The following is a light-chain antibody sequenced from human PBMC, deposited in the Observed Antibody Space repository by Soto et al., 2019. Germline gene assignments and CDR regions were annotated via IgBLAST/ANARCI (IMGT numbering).Light chain of an antibody. J-gene: IGLJ1*01. CDR3: SSYTSSQAYV. Sequence: QSVLTQPASVSGSPGESMTISCTGTGSDVGDYDYVSWYQHHPGKAPKLMIYEVSNRPSGVSNRFSGSKSGNTASLTISGLQAEDEADYFCSSYTSSQAYVFGTGTKVTVL. CDR2: EVS. V-gene: IGLV2-14*01. CDR1: GSDVGDYDY.